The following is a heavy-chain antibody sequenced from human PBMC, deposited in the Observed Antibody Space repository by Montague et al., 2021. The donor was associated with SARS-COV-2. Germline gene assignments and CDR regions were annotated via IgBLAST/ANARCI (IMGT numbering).Heavy chain of an antibody. Sequence: SLRLSCAASGFTFTTHWMNWVRQAPGKGLEWVVSINEDGSQKYYIDSVKGRFTISRDNARNSLFLQMTGLRAEDTAVYYCTALRRTDPFDYWGQGNLVTVSS. J-gene: IGHJ4*02. CDR2: INEDGSQK. CDR3: TALRRTDPFDY. D-gene: IGHD2-21*02. V-gene: IGHV3-7*01. CDR1: GFTFTTHW.